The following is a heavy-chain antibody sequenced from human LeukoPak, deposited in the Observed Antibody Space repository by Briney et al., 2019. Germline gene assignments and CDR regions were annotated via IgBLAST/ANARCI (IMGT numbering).Heavy chain of an antibody. CDR3: ARDSGYGSGSYYTFDY. Sequence: SETLSLTCAVSGGSIATNNWWSWVRQSPGKGLEWIGYIYYSESTNYNPSLKSRVTISVDTSKNQFSLKLSSVTAADTAVYYCARDSGYGSGSYYTFDYWGQGTLVTVSS. V-gene: IGHV4-4*02. D-gene: IGHD3-10*01. CDR1: GGSIATNNW. CDR2: IYYSEST. J-gene: IGHJ4*02.